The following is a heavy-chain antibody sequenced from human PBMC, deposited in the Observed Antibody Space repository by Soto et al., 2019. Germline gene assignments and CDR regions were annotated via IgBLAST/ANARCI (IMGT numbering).Heavy chain of an antibody. V-gene: IGHV1-69*04. Sequence: SVKVSCKASGGTFSSYTISWVRQAPGQGLEWMGRIIPILGIANYAQKFQGRVTITADKSTSTAYMELSSLRSEDTAVYYCARDYYYDILSPQYYYYYGMDVWGQGTTVTVSS. D-gene: IGHD3-9*01. CDR1: GGTFSSYT. CDR3: ARDYYYDILSPQYYYYYGMDV. CDR2: IIPILGIA. J-gene: IGHJ6*02.